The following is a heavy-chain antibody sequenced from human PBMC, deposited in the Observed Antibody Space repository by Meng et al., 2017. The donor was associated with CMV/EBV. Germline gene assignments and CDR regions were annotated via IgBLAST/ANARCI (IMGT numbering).Heavy chain of an antibody. CDR3: AKGSRLPEGIYYYGMDV. CDR1: GFTFSSYG. Sequence: GESLKISCAASGFTFSSYGMHWVRQAPGKGLEWVAVIWYDGSNKYYADSVKGRFTISRDNSKNTLYLQMNSLRAEGTAVYYCAKGSRLPEGIYYYGMDVWGQGTTVTVFS. CDR2: IWYDGSNK. D-gene: IGHD2-2*01. V-gene: IGHV3-33*06. J-gene: IGHJ6*02.